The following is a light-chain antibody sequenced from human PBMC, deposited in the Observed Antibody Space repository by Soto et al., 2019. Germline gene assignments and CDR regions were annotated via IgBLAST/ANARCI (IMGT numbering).Light chain of an antibody. Sequence: DSQMTQSPSSLSASVGDRSTITCRAIEDIDNYLHWYQQKPGKAPKLLIYDASNLETGVPSRFSGSGSGTDFSFTISSLPPEDIETYYCQQYDYMPYTFGQGTKVDIK. CDR3: QQYDYMPYT. CDR1: EDIDNY. CDR2: DAS. V-gene: IGKV1-33*01. J-gene: IGKJ2*01.